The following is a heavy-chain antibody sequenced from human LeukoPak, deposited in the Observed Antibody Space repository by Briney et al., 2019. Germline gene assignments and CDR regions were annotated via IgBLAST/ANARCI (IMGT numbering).Heavy chain of an antibody. CDR3: VRRTIAVSKDAFDS. Sequence: SETLSLTCTVSGVAITGSSYYWGWVRQPPGKWLELIESFYYSGGTYYDPSIQHRVTISVDTSKRQQCLKLSSVAAADTAVYYCVRRTIAVSKDAFDSWGEGTPVTVSS. V-gene: IGHV4-39*01. D-gene: IGHD5/OR15-5a*01. CDR2: FYYSGGT. CDR1: GVAITGSSYY. J-gene: IGHJ4*02.